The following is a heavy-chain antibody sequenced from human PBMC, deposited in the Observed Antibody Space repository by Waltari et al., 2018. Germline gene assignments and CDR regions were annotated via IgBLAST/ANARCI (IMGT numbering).Heavy chain of an antibody. CDR2: INHSGST. CDR1: GGSFSGYY. Sequence: QVQLQQWGAGLLKPSETLSLTCAVYGGSFSGYYWSWIRQPPGKGLEWIGEINHSGSTNSNPSLKSRVTISVDTSKNQFSLKLSSVTAADTAVYYCARGELVTIFGVVIIGDNWFDPWGQGTLVTVSS. D-gene: IGHD3-3*01. CDR3: ARGELVTIFGVVIIGDNWFDP. V-gene: IGHV4-34*01. J-gene: IGHJ5*02.